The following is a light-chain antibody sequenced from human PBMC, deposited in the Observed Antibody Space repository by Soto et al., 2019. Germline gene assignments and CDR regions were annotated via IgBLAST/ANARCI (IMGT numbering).Light chain of an antibody. CDR2: LNIDGTH. CDR1: NGRYSFA. V-gene: IGLV4-69*01. CDR3: QTWGTAPL. Sequence: QLVLTQSPSASASLGASVKLACTLSNGRYSFAIAWHQQKPSKGPRYLMKLNIDGTHRKGDGIPDRFSGSRSGTESYLTIPSLQSDDEADYYCQTWGTAPLFGGGTKLTVL. J-gene: IGLJ2*01.